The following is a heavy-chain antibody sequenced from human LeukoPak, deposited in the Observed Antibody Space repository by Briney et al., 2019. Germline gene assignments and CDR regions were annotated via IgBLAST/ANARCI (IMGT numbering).Heavy chain of an antibody. CDR1: GFTFNIYS. CDR2: ITSSGDAT. CDR3: AKDRPNYHESNGHYYRPNGDY. V-gene: IGHV3-23*01. Sequence: GGSLRLSCAASGFTFNIYSMSWVRQAPGKGLEGVSSITSSGDATFYADSVKDRFTISRDNSKNTLYLQMSRLRAEDTAVYYCAKDRPNYHESNGHYYRPNGDYWGQGTLVTVSS. D-gene: IGHD3-22*01. J-gene: IGHJ4*02.